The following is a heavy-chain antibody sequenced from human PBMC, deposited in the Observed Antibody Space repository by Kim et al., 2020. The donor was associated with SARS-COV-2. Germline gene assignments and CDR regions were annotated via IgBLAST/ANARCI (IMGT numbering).Heavy chain of an antibody. CDR3: TAGRFH. CDR2: KDDGNEQ. Sequence: KDDGNEQYYADSVKGRFTISRDNAKSSLFLQMNRLGVEDTAVYYCTAGRFHWGQGTLVTVSS. D-gene: IGHD1-26*01. J-gene: IGHJ1*01. V-gene: IGHV3-7*01.